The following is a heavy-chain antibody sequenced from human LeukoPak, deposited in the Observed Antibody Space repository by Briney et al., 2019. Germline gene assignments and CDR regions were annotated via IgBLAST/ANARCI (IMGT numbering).Heavy chain of an antibody. D-gene: IGHD1-26*01. CDR2: ISLAGQT. CDR3: SRESGPFCPFGY. V-gene: IGHV4-4*01. Sequence: PETLSLTCGVSGGSISGTNWWSWVRQPPGQGLEWIGEISLAGQTNYNPSLNGRVTMSLDKSSNQLSLHLTSVTAADTATYFCSRESGPFCPFGYWGQGTLVIVSS. J-gene: IGHJ4*02. CDR1: GGSISGTNW.